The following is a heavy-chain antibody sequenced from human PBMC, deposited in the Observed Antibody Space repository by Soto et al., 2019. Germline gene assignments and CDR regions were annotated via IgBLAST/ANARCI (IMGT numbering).Heavy chain of an antibody. V-gene: IGHV3-23*01. CDR1: GLDFSSEV. D-gene: IGHD1-26*01. CDR2: ISGSGRTI. J-gene: IGHJ6*02. Sequence: LRLSCAASGLDFSSEVMCWVRQAPGKGLEWVSSISGSGRTIYHADSMRGRFAISRDNSKNSLYLQLNNLRVDDTAVYYCAKVGPSYYYGMDVWGQGTTVTVSS. CDR3: AKVGPSYYYGMDV.